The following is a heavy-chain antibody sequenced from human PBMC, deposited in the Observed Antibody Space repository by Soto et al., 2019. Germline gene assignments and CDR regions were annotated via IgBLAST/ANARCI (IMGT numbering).Heavy chain of an antibody. V-gene: IGHV3-23*01. CDR1: GLDFSSEV. D-gene: IGHD1-26*01. CDR2: ISGSGRTI. J-gene: IGHJ6*02. Sequence: LRLSCAASGLDFSSEVMCWVRQAPGKGLEWVSSISGSGRTIYHADSMRGRFAISRDNSKNSLYLQLNNLRVDDTAVYYCAKVGPSYYYGMDVWGQGTTVTVSS. CDR3: AKVGPSYYYGMDV.